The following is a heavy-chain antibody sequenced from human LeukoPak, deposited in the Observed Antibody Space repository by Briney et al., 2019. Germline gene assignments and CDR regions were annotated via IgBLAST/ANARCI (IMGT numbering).Heavy chain of an antibody. J-gene: IGHJ4*02. CDR2: IIPIFGTA. CDR3: ARERVPYYYDSGVYHLTY. Sequence: ASVKVSCKASGGTFSSYAISWVRQAPGQGLEWMGGIIPIFGTANYAQKFQGRVTITADTSTSTTYMELSSLRSEDTAVYYCARERVPYYYDSGVYHLTYWGQGTLVTVSS. D-gene: IGHD3-22*01. CDR1: GGTFSSYA. V-gene: IGHV1-69*06.